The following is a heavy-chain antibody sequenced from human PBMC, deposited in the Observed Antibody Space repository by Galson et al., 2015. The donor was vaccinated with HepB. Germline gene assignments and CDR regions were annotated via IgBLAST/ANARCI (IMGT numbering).Heavy chain of an antibody. J-gene: IGHJ5*02. CDR3: ARDGEGVAAINWFDP. Sequence: SLRLSCAASGFTFSSYGVHWVRQAPGKGLEWVAVISYDGSNKYYADSVKGRFTISRDNSKNTLYLQMNSLRAEDTAVYYCARDGEGVAAINWFDPWGQGTLVTVSS. V-gene: IGHV3-30*19. D-gene: IGHD2-15*01. CDR1: GFTFSSYG. CDR2: ISYDGSNK.